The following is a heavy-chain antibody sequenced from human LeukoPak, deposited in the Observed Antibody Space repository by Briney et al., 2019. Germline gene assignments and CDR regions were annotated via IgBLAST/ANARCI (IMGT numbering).Heavy chain of an antibody. V-gene: IGHV3-43*02. Sequence: PGGSLRLSCAASGFTFDDYAMHWVRQAPGKGLEWVSLIGGDGGSTYYADSVKGRFTISRDNSKNSQFLQMNSLRTEDTALYYCAKKDDIQDAFDIWGQGTMVTVSS. CDR2: IGGDGGST. CDR1: GFTFDDYA. J-gene: IGHJ3*02. CDR3: AKKDDIQDAFDI. D-gene: IGHD2-15*01.